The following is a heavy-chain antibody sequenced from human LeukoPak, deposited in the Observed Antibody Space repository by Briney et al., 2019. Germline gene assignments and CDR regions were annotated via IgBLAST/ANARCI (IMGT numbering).Heavy chain of an antibody. Sequence: VASVKVSCKASGYTFTGYYMHWVRQAPGQGREWMGWINPNSGGTNYAQKFQGRVTMTRDTSISTAYMELSRLRPDDTAVYYCAREFNDNWFDPWGQGTLVTDSS. J-gene: IGHJ5*02. CDR1: GYTFTGYY. CDR2: INPNSGGT. CDR3: AREFNDNWFDP. V-gene: IGHV1-2*02. D-gene: IGHD2-8*01.